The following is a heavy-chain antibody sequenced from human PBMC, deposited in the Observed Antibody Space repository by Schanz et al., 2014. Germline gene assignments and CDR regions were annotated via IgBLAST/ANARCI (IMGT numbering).Heavy chain of an antibody. D-gene: IGHD6-19*01. CDR3: TRLRRADPNGFDV. Sequence: QVLQVQSGSELKKPGTSVKVSCKTSGYTFSNDDINWVRQAIGQGPEWMGWMQPDSGKTHYAEKFQGRVAMTRDVSISTAYMELSSLASEDTAVYYCTRLRRADPNGFDVWGQGTTVTVS. J-gene: IGHJ6*02. V-gene: IGHV1-8*01. CDR1: GYTFSNDD. CDR2: MQPDSGKT.